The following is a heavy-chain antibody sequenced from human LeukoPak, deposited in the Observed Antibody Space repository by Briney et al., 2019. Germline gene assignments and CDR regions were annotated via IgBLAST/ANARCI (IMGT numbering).Heavy chain of an antibody. CDR2: IRYDGNDK. J-gene: IGHJ5*02. D-gene: IGHD3-10*01. Sequence: GGSLRLSCAASGFTFSSYSMNWVRQAPGKGLEWVAFIRYDGNDKFYADSVKGRFTISRDTSKNTLYLQMNSLRTEDTAVYYCAKDLMRDRWFGESWGQGTLVTVSS. CDR1: GFTFSSYS. CDR3: AKDLMRDRWFGES. V-gene: IGHV3-30*02.